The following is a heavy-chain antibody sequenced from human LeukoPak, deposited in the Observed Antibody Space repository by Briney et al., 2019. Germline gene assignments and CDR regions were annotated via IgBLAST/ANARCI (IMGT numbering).Heavy chain of an antibody. V-gene: IGHV3-48*03. CDR1: GFTFSSFE. Sequence: PGGSLRLSCAASGFTFSSFEVNWVRQAPGKGLEWLSYISASGSGSTIYYADSAKGRFTISRDNAKNSLYLQMNSLRAEDTAVYYCAREDYYDSLGYFDLWGRGTLVTVSS. CDR3: AREDYYDSLGYFDL. CDR2: ISASGSGSTI. J-gene: IGHJ2*01. D-gene: IGHD3-22*01.